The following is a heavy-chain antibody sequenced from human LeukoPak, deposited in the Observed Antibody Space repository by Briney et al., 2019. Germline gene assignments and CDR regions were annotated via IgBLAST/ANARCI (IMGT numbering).Heavy chain of an antibody. CDR3: ARAPFRSCSSTSCYFDY. Sequence: GASGKVSCKASGGTFISYGISWVRQAPGQGLEWMGGIIPIFGRGNYAQKFQGRVTITTDKSTSAAYMELSSLRSEDTAVYYCARAPFRSCSSTSCYFDYWGQGTLVTVSS. V-gene: IGHV1-69*05. CDR2: IIPIFGRG. CDR1: GGTFISYG. D-gene: IGHD2-2*01. J-gene: IGHJ4*02.